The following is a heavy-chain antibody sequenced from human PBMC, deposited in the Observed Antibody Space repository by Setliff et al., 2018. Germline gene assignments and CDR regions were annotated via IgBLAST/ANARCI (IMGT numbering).Heavy chain of an antibody. CDR1: GFTFRNYG. Sequence: GGSLRLSCAASGFTFRNYGMHWVRQAPGKGPEWVAVIWFDGGNEFYADSVRGRFTISRDNSKNMLYLQMDSLRVEDTAVYYCARNTDLRNGFDYWGQGTLVTVSS. V-gene: IGHV3-33*01. J-gene: IGHJ4*02. D-gene: IGHD5-18*01. CDR2: IWFDGGNE. CDR3: ARNTDLRNGFDY.